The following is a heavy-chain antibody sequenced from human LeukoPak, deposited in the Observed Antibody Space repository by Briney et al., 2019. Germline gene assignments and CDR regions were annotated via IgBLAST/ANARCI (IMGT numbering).Heavy chain of an antibody. V-gene: IGHV1-2*02. CDR3: ARDVPAGNNWFDP. J-gene: IGHJ5*02. CDR2: INPNSGGT. D-gene: IGHD6-13*01. CDR1: GYTFTGYY. Sequence: ASVKVSCKASGYTFTGYYMHWVRQAPGQGLEWMGWINPNSGGTNYAQKSQGRVTMTRDTSISTAYMELSRLRSDDTAVYYCARDVPAGNNWFDPWGQGTLVTVSS.